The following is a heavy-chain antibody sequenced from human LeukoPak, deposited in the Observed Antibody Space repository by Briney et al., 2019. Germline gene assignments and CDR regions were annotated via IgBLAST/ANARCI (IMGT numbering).Heavy chain of an antibody. V-gene: IGHV1-8*01. Sequence: GASVNVACQASGYTFISYDINWVRQASGQGLEWMEWMNPSSGKTGYEHKVQGIVTMTRNTYISTAYMELSRLRSEDTAVYYCARAFSLSSSYFDYWGQGTLVTVSS. D-gene: IGHD2/OR15-2a*01. J-gene: IGHJ4*02. CDR1: GYTFISYD. CDR2: MNPSSGKT. CDR3: ARAFSLSSSYFDY.